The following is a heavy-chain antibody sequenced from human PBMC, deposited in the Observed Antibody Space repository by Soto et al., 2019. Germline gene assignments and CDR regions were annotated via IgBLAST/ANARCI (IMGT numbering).Heavy chain of an antibody. CDR1: GFTFSNHA. Sequence: GGSLRLSCAASGFTFSNHAMSWVRQAPGKGLEWVSAISGSGGSTYYADSVKGRFTISRDNSKNTLYLQMNSLRAEDTAVYYCAKDLENYYDSSGYPTGWGQGTLVTVSS. J-gene: IGHJ4*02. CDR3: AKDLENYYDSSGYPTG. V-gene: IGHV3-23*01. CDR2: ISGSGGST. D-gene: IGHD3-22*01.